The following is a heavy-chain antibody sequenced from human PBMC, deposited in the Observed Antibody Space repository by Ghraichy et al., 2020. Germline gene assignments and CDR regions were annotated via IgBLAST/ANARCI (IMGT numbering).Heavy chain of an antibody. CDR3: ARRIAVAADY. CDR1: GGSFSGYY. J-gene: IGHJ4*02. Sequence: SETLSLTCAVYGGSFSGYYWSWIRQPPGKGLEWIGEINHSGSTNYNPSLKSRVTISVDTSKNQFSLKLSSVTAADTAVYYCARRIAVAADYWGQGTLVTVSS. V-gene: IGHV4-34*01. D-gene: IGHD6-19*01. CDR2: INHSGST.